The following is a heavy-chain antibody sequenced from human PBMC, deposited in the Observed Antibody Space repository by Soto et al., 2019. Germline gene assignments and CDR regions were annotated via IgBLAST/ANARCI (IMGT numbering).Heavy chain of an antibody. J-gene: IGHJ4*02. V-gene: IGHV3-23*01. D-gene: IGHD3-16*01. CDR3: AKPSRRGELTTYDY. CDR2: ISGSGGST. Sequence: PGGSLRLSCAASGFTFSSYAMSWVRQAPGKGLEWVSAISGSGGSTYYADSVKGRFTISRDNSKNTLYLQMNSLRAEDAAVYYCAKPSRRGELTTYDYWGQGTLVTVSS. CDR1: GFTFSSYA.